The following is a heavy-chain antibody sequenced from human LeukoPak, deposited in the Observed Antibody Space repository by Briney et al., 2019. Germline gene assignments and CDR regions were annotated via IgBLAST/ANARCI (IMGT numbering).Heavy chain of an antibody. D-gene: IGHD2-15*01. CDR3: ARQGDTGYCSGGSCYSEPAVYRGMDV. J-gene: IGHJ6*02. CDR1: GFRFTSYW. CDR2: IYPGDSDT. Sequence: GGALQISCKGTGFRFTSYWIGWARPLPGKGLEWMGIIYPGDSDTRYSPSFQGQVTISADKSISTAYLQWSSLKASDTAMYYCARQGDTGYCSGGSCYSEPAVYRGMDVWGQGTTVTVSS. V-gene: IGHV5-51*01.